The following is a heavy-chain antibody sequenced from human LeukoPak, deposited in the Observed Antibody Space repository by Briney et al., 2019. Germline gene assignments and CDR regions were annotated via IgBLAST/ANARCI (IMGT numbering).Heavy chain of an antibody. CDR1: GFTVSSNY. CDR2: IYSGGST. J-gene: IGHJ3*02. V-gene: IGHV3-66*01. CDR3: AGSGSKGYTTAFDI. D-gene: IGHD2-2*02. Sequence: GGSLRLSCAASGFTVSSNYMSWVRQAPGKGLEWVSVIYSGGSTYYADSVKGRFTNSRDNSKNTLYLQMNSLRAEDTAVYYCAGSGSKGYTTAFDIWGQGTMVTVSS.